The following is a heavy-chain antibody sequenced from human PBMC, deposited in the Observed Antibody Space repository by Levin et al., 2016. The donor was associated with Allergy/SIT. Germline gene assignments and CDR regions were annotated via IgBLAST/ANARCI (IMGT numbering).Heavy chain of an antibody. CDR1: GYRFTTYW. V-gene: IGHV5-51*01. CDR3: ARRAYGDYYDYFDY. Sequence: GESLKISCKGSGYRFTTYWIGWVRQMPGKGLEWMGIIYPGDSDIRYSPSFQGQVAISADKSISTSYLQWSSLKASDTAMYYCARRAYGDYYDYFDYWGQGTLVTVSS. CDR2: IYPGDSDI. D-gene: IGHD4-17*01. J-gene: IGHJ4*02.